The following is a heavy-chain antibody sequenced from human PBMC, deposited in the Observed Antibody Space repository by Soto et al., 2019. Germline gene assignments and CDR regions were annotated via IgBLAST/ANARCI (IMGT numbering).Heavy chain of an antibody. Sequence: PSETLSLTCAVSGGSISTSNWWSWVRQPPGKGLEWIGEVYRTGSTNYNPSLESRVIVSVDKSKNQFSLKLTSVTAADTAVYYCARARATIAAAAIFDCWGQGTQVTVSS. V-gene: IGHV4-4*02. CDR3: ARARATIAAAAIFDC. D-gene: IGHD6-13*01. CDR2: VYRTGST. CDR1: GGSISTSNW. J-gene: IGHJ4*02.